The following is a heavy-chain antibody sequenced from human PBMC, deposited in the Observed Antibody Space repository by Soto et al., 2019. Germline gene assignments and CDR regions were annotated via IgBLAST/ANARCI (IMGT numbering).Heavy chain of an antibody. CDR1: GFTFSSYS. J-gene: IGHJ6*02. CDR2: ISSSSSTI. V-gene: IGHV3-48*02. D-gene: IGHD1-1*01. Sequence: PGGSLRLSCAASGFTFSSYSMNWVRQAPGKGLEWVSYISSSSSTIYYADSVKGRFTISRDNAKNSLYLQMNSLRDDDTAVYYCTRGPGGWKDGLDVWGQGTTVTVSS. CDR3: TRGPGGWKDGLDV.